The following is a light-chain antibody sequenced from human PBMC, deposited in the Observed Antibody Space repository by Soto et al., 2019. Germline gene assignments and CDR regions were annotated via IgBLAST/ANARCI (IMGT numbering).Light chain of an antibody. J-gene: IGKJ5*01. CDR1: QSVSGY. Sequence: EIVLTQSPATLSLSPGETATLSCRASQSVSGYIGWYQQKPGQAPRIIIYADSNRATGIPARFSGSGSGTDLTLTISRLEPEDFSVYYCQQRYNWPITFGQGTRLEI. CDR2: ADS. CDR3: QQRYNWPIT. V-gene: IGKV3-11*01.